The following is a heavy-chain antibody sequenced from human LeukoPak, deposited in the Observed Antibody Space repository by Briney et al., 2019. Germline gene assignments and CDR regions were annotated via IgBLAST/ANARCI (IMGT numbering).Heavy chain of an antibody. Sequence: GGSLRLSCAVSGITLSNYGMNWVRQAPGKGLEWVAGISGSGGSTNYADSVKGRFTISRDNSKNTLYLQMNSLRAEDTAVYFCAKRGVVIRVILVGFHKEAYYFDSWGQGALVTVSS. J-gene: IGHJ4*02. CDR1: GITLSNYG. D-gene: IGHD3-22*01. CDR2: ISGSGGST. V-gene: IGHV3-23*01. CDR3: AKRGVVIRVILVGFHKEAYYFDS.